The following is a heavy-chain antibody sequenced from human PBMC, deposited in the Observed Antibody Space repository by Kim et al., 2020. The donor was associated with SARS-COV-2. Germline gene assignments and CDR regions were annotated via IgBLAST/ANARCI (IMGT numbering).Heavy chain of an antibody. D-gene: IGHD3-16*01. CDR3: VRDRMGGAFDM. J-gene: IGHJ3*02. Sequence: GSPRLSCATSGFTFSAYDMNWVRQAPGKGLEWLSFITKSSTTIYYADSVEGRFTISRDNAKNSLFLQMNSLRDEDTALYYCVRDRMGGAFDMWGQGTMVTVSS. CDR2: ITKSSTTI. CDR1: GFTFSAYD. V-gene: IGHV3-48*02.